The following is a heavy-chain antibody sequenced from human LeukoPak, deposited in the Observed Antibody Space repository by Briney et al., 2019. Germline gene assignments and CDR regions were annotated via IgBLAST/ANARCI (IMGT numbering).Heavy chain of an antibody. CDR1: GYTFTSYD. V-gene: IGHV1-8*01. CDR2: MNPNSGNT. CDR3: AVDTAIEGYYGMDV. J-gene: IGHJ6*02. D-gene: IGHD5-18*01. Sequence: ASVKVSCKASGYTFTSYDINWVRQATGQGLEWMGWMNPNSGNTGYAQKFQGRVTMTRNTSISTAYMELSSLRSEDTAVYYCAVDTAIEGYYGMDVWGQGTTVTVSS.